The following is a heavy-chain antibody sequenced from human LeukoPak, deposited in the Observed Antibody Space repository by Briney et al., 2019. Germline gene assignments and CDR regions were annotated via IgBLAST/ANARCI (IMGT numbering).Heavy chain of an antibody. Sequence: PGRSLRLSCAASGFTFSSYGMHWVRQAPGKGLEWVAVISYDGSNKYYADSVKGRFTISRDNAKNSLYLQMNSLRAEDTAVYYCARLGYCSSTSCYRWFDPWGQGTLVTVSS. CDR3: ARLGYCSSTSCYRWFDP. V-gene: IGHV3-30*03. CDR2: ISYDGSNK. CDR1: GFTFSSYG. J-gene: IGHJ5*02. D-gene: IGHD2-2*02.